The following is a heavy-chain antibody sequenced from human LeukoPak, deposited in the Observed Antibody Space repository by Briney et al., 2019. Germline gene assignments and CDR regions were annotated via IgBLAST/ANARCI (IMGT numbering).Heavy chain of an antibody. CDR2: IIPIFGTA. CDR3: ARVGEMATISPYYYYMEV. Sequence: ASVKVSCKASGGTFSSYAISWVRQAPGQGLEWMGGIIPIFGTANYAQKFQGRVTITADESTSTAYMELSSLRSEDTAVYYCARVGEMATISPYYYYMEVWGKGTTVTVSS. V-gene: IGHV1-69*01. D-gene: IGHD5-24*01. J-gene: IGHJ6*03. CDR1: GGTFSSYA.